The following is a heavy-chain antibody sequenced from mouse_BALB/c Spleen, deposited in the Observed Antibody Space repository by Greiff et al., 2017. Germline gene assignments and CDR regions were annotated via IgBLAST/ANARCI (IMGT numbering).Heavy chain of an antibody. Sequence: EVQVVESGGGLVKPGGSLKLSCAASGFTFSSYAMSWVRQTPEKRLEWVATISSGGSYTYYPDSVKGRFTISRDNAKNTLYLQMSSLRSEDTAMYYCARRYDYDGAWFAYWGQGTLVTVSA. V-gene: IGHV5-9-3*01. CDR3: ARRYDYDGAWFAY. D-gene: IGHD2-4*01. J-gene: IGHJ3*01. CDR1: GFTFSSYA. CDR2: ISSGGSYT.